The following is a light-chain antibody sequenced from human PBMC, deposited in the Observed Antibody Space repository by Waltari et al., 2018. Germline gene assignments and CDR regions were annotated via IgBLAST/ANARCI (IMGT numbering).Light chain of an antibody. J-gene: IGLJ2*01. Sequence: QSALTQPASVSGSPGQSITVSCTGTSSDVGSYNLVSWYQQHPGKAPKLLIFEVSQLPSGISNRFSVSKSVNTASRTVSVLQAEDVADYFCSSYAGNRSVVFGGGTKLTVL. CDR2: EVS. CDR3: SSYAGNRSVV. V-gene: IGLV2-23*02. CDR1: SSDVGSYNL.